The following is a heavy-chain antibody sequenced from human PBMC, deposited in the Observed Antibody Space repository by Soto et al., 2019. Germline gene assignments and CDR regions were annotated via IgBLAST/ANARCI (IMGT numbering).Heavy chain of an antibody. Sequence: GSLRLSCAASGFTFSSYGMHWVRQAPGKGLAWVAVIWYDGSNKYYADSVKGRFTISRDNSKSTLYLQMNSLRAEDTAVYYCARDLAYDSSGYVNDAFDIWGQGTMVTVSS. V-gene: IGHV3-33*01. CDR2: IWYDGSNK. CDR3: ARDLAYDSSGYVNDAFDI. CDR1: GFTFSSYG. J-gene: IGHJ3*02. D-gene: IGHD3-22*01.